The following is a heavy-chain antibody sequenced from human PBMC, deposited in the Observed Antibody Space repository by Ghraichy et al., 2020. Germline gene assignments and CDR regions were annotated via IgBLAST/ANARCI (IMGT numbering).Heavy chain of an antibody. V-gene: IGHV3-23*01. CDR3: VKRSVSTSFYFDY. D-gene: IGHD5/OR15-5a*01. CDR1: GFNFNTYS. Sequence: GGSLRLSCAASGFNFNTYSMSWVRQAPGKGLEWVASIAARSDYMPYADSMKGRFTISRDNSKSTLYLQMNALRAEDTAIYYCVKRSVSTSFYFDYWGQGALVTVSS. CDR2: IAARSDYM. J-gene: IGHJ4*02.